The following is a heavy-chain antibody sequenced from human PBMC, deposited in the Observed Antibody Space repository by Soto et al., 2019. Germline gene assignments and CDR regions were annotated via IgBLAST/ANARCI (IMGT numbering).Heavy chain of an antibody. V-gene: IGHV4-59*08. J-gene: IGHJ3*02. CDR2: IYYSGSA. CDR1: GGSISTYY. D-gene: IGHD1-7*01. Sequence: SETLSLTCSVSGGSISTYYWSWVRQPPGKGLEWIGYIYYSGSANYNPSLKSRVTMSVDTSKNQFSLKLSSVTAADTAVYYCARNYKSYAFDIWGQGTMVTVSS. CDR3: ARNYKSYAFDI.